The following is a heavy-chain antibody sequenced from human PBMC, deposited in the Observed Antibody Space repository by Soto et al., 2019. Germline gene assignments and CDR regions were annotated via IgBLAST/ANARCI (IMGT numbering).Heavy chain of an antibody. V-gene: IGHV1-69*13. Sequence: SVKVSCKSSGGTFSSYAISWVRQAPGQGLEWMGGIIPIFGTANYAQKFQGRVTITADESTSTAYMELSSLRSEDTAVYYCARGSGNYYYYYGMDVWGKGTTVPDSS. CDR2: IIPIFGTA. D-gene: IGHD2-15*01. J-gene: IGHJ6*04. CDR1: GGTFSSYA. CDR3: ARGSGNYYYYYGMDV.